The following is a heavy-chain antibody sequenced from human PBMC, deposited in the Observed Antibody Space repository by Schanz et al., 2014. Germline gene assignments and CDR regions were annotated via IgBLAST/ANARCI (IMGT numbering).Heavy chain of an antibody. CDR1: GFIFSSYG. CDR2: IWNNGVTK. Sequence: VQLLESGGGLVQPGGSLRLSCAASGFIFSSYGIHWFRQPAGKGLEWVAVIWNNGVTKYYADSVRGRFTISRDRFQNTLYLRMSSLRAEDTAVYYCARPRFDYGEVDYWGQGTLVTVSS. J-gene: IGHJ4*02. V-gene: IGHV3-33*01. D-gene: IGHD4-17*01. CDR3: ARPRFDYGEVDY.